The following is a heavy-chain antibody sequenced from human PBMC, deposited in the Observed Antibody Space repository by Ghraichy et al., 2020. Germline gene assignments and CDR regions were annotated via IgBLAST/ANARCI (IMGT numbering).Heavy chain of an antibody. J-gene: IGHJ4*02. CDR1: GFTFSSYW. D-gene: IGHD4-23*01. CDR2: IKQDGSEK. Sequence: LSLTCAASGFTFSSYWMSWVRQAPGKGLEWVANIKQDGSEKEYVDSVKGRFTISRDNAKNSLYLQMNSLRVEDTAVYYCAREGYGGFDYWGQGTLVTVSS. CDR3: AREGYGGFDY. V-gene: IGHV3-7*01.